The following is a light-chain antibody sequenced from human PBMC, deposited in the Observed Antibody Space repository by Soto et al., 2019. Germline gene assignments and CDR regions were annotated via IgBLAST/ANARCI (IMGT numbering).Light chain of an antibody. CDR3: MQRKEFPLT. V-gene: IGKV2-40*01. J-gene: IGKJ4*01. Sequence: DIVMTQTPLSLAVTPGAPASISCRSSQGLFDSDDGTTYLDWYLQKPGQSPQLLIYTLSYLASGVPDRFSGSGSGTDFTLKISRLEAEDVGVYYCMQRKEFPLTFGGGTKVEIK. CDR1: QGLFDSDDGTTY. CDR2: TLS.